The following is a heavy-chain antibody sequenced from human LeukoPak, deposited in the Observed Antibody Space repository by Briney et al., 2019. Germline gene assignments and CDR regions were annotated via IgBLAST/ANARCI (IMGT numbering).Heavy chain of an antibody. Sequence: GGSLGLSCAASGFTFSSYWMYWVRRAPGKGLVWVSHINSDGSSTSYADSVKGRFTISRDNAKNTLYLQMNSLRAEDTAVYYCARAPVATWFDPWGQGTLVTVSS. CDR1: GFTFSSYW. D-gene: IGHD2-2*01. V-gene: IGHV3-74*01. CDR2: INSDGSST. CDR3: ARAPVATWFDP. J-gene: IGHJ5*02.